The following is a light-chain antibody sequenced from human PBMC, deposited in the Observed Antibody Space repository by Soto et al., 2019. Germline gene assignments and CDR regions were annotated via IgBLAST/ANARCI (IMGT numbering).Light chain of an antibody. J-gene: IGKJ4*01. Sequence: DIQMTQSPSSLSASVGDVVTITCRASQTISTYVNWYQQKLGTASTLLIYAAETLYRGVPSRFSASGSATEYTHTISSLQPEDFATYYYPQSHTTHTFGGGTKVHMK. CDR1: QTISTY. CDR2: AAE. V-gene: IGKV1-39*01. CDR3: PQSHTTHT.